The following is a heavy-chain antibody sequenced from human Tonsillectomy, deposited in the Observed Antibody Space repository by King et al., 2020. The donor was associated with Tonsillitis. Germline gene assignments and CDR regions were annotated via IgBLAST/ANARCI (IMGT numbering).Heavy chain of an antibody. Sequence: LQLQESGPGLVKPSETLSLTCTVSGGSISRYYWSWIRQPPGKGLEWIGSIYYSWPPNYNPSLKSRVTISVDTSENQFSLRLRSVTAADTAVYFCARDIAHGYCDRGGRGTLVTGSS. CDR3: ARDIAHGYCDR. D-gene: IGHD6-13*01. CDR1: GGSISRYY. V-gene: IGHV4-59*12. CDR2: IYYSWPP. J-gene: IGHJ2*01.